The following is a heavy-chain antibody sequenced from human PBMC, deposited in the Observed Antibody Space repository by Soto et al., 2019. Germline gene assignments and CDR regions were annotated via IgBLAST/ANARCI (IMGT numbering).Heavy chain of an antibody. D-gene: IGHD6-6*01. CDR2: INHSGST. CDR1: GGSSSGYY. J-gene: IGHJ4*02. V-gene: IGHV4-34*01. CDR3: AREDSYYFDY. Sequence: PSETLSLTCAVYGGSSSGYYWIWIRQPPGKGLEWIGEINHSGSTNYNPSLKSRVTISVDTSKNQFSLKLSSVTAADTAVYYCAREDSYYFDYWGQGTLVTVSS.